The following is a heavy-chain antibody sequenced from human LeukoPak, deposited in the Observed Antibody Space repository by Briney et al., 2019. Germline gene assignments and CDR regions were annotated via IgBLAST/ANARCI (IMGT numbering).Heavy chain of an antibody. Sequence: ASVKVSYKASGYTFTSYGISWVRQAPGQRLEWMGWISAYNGNTNYAQKLQGRVTMTTDTSTSTAYMELRSLRSDDTAVYYCARDPGSVGATSFDYWGQGTLATVSS. V-gene: IGHV1-18*01. CDR2: ISAYNGNT. CDR3: ARDPGSVGATSFDY. D-gene: IGHD1-26*01. CDR1: GYTFTSYG. J-gene: IGHJ4*02.